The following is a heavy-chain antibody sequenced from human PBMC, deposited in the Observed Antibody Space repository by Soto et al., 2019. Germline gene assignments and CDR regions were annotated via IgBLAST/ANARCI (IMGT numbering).Heavy chain of an antibody. CDR3: AKTRRGYDMFFYGLDV. D-gene: IGHD5-12*01. V-gene: IGHV3-30*18. CDR2: ISNDGSKK. Sequence: QVHLVESGGGVVQPGRSLRLACAVSGFRFSDYGMHWVRQAPGKGLEWVAVISNDGSKKYYGDSVQGRFTISRDDSESTVYVQMDSLKPEDTAVYYCAKTRRGYDMFFYGLDVWGQGTTVTVSS. CDR1: GFRFSDYG. J-gene: IGHJ6*02.